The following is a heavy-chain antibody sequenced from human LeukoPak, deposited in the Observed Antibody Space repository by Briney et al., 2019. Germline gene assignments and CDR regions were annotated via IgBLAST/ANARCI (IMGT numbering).Heavy chain of an antibody. CDR2: INTNTGNP. CDR3: ARAPPPDY. Sequence: ASVKVSCKASGYSFTRYASNWVRQAPGQGLDWMGWINTNTGNPTYAQGFTGRFVFSLDTSVSTAYIQITSLKAEDTAVYYWARAPPPDYWGQGTLVTVSS. CDR1: GYSFTRYA. V-gene: IGHV7-4-1*02. J-gene: IGHJ4*02.